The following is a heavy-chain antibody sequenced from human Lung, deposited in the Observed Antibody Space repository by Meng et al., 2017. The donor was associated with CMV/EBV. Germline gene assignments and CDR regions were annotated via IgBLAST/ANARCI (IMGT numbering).Heavy chain of an antibody. CDR3: ARDILERKAFDM. J-gene: IGHJ3*02. V-gene: IGHV4-61*01. D-gene: IGHD1-1*01. CDR1: GGSVSSGSYY. CDR2: MSYIGTA. Sequence: SETLSLTCTVSGGSVSSGSYYWSWLRQPPGKGLEWIGYMSYIGTANDNPSPKSRVTISVDTSKNPFSLKLSSVTAADTAIFYCARDILERKAFDMWGQGTMVTVSS.